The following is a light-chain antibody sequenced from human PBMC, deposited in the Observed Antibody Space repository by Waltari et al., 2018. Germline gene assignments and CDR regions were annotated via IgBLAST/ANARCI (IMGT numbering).Light chain of an antibody. J-gene: IGKJ4*01. V-gene: IGKV1-27*01. CDR2: AAS. CDR1: QGISNY. CDR3: QKYNSDPLT. Sequence: DIQMTKSPSSLSASVGDRVTITCRASQGISNYLAWYQQKPGNVPKLLIYAASILQPGVPSRFSGTGSGADFTPTISSLQPEDVATYYCQKYNSDPLTFGGGTKVEIK.